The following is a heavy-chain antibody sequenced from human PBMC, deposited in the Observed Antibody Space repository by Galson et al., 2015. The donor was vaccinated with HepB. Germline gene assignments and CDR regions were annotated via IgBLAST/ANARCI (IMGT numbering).Heavy chain of an antibody. Sequence: SLRLSCAASGFTFSSYALSWVRQAPGKGLEWVSAISGSGGSTYYADSVKGRFTISRDNSKNTLYLQMNSLRAEDTAVYYCAKGEVLLWFGELSQYYFDYWGQGTLVTVSS. J-gene: IGHJ4*02. CDR3: AKGEVLLWFGELSQYYFDY. V-gene: IGHV3-23*01. CDR1: GFTFSSYA. CDR2: ISGSGGST. D-gene: IGHD3-10*01.